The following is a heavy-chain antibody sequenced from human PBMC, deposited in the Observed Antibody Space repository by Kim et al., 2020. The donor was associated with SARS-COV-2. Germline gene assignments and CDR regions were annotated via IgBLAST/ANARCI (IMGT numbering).Heavy chain of an antibody. CDR3: ARGALYNYGMDV. V-gene: IGHV4-59*11. J-gene: IGHJ6*02. CDR2: FFSSGNT. CDR1: GGSINSHY. Sequence: GSLSLTCTVSGGSINSHYWNWIRQSPAKGLEWIGYFFSSGNTNYNPSLESRVTISVDTAKNQISLNFNSVIAADTAVYYCARGALYNYGMDVWGQGTT.